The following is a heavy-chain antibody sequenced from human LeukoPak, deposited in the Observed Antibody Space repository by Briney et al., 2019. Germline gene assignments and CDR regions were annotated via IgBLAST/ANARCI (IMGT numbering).Heavy chain of an antibody. Sequence: ASVKVSCKASGYTFTGYYMHWVRQAPGQGLEWMGWINPNSGGTNYAQKLQGRVTMTTDTSTSTAYMELRSLRSDDTAVYYCARWRWYYDSSGYSDWGQGTLVTVSS. D-gene: IGHD3-22*01. J-gene: IGHJ4*02. CDR1: GYTFTGYY. CDR2: INPNSGGT. V-gene: IGHV1-2*02. CDR3: ARWRWYYDSSGYSD.